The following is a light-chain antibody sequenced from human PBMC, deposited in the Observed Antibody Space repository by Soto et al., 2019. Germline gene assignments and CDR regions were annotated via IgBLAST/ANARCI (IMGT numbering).Light chain of an antibody. CDR1: QDISNY. Sequence: DIQMTQSPSSLSASVGDSVTITCRASQDISNYLNWYQQKPGKAPKLLIYAASTLHSGVPSRFSGSESGTDFTLTISSLQPEDFATYYCQQSYSTLFTFGPGTKVDFK. V-gene: IGKV1-39*01. CDR2: AAS. CDR3: QQSYSTLFT. J-gene: IGKJ3*01.